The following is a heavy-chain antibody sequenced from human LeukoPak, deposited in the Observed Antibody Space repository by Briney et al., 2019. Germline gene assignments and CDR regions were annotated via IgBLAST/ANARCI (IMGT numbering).Heavy chain of an antibody. CDR1: GFTFSSYG. V-gene: IGHV3-30*18. J-gene: IGHJ3*02. CDR3: AKQVGSAGSDAFDI. Sequence: GRSLRLSCAASGFTFSSYGMHWVRQAPGKGLEWVAVISYDGSNKYYADSVKGRFTISRDNSKNTLYLRMNSLRAEDTAVYYCAKQVGSAGSDAFDIWGQGTMVTVSS. D-gene: IGHD6-13*01. CDR2: ISYDGSNK.